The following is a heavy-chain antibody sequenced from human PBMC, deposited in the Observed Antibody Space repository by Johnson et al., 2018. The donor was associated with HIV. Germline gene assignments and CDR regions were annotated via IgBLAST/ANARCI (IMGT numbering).Heavy chain of an antibody. CDR2: IKQDGSEK. CDR3: ARGDYHDSSGYFSDAFDV. V-gene: IGHV3-7*01. D-gene: IGHD3-22*01. J-gene: IGHJ3*01. Sequence: MLLVESRGVLVQPGGSLRLSCAASGFTFSSYWMSWVRQAPGRGLEWVANIKQDGSEKYYVDSVKGRFTISRDNAKNSLYLQMNSLRAEDTAVYYCARGDYHDSSGYFSDAFDVWGQGTMVTVSS. CDR1: GFTFSSYW.